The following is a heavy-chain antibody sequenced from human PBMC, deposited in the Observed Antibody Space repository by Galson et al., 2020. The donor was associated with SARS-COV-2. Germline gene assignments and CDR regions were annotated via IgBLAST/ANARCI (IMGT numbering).Heavy chain of an antibody. CDR1: GFTFCSSA. Sequence: QLGESLKISCAASGFTFCSSAMHWVRQAPGKGLEWVAIISYDGTTIYKSDSVKGRFTISRAISKNILYLQMNRLRPEDTGVYYCARETDDDSSSWYDDWGQGTLVTVSP. V-gene: IGHV3-30*04. D-gene: IGHD3-22*01. CDR3: ARETDDDSSSWYDD. J-gene: IGHJ5*02. CDR2: ISYDGTTI.